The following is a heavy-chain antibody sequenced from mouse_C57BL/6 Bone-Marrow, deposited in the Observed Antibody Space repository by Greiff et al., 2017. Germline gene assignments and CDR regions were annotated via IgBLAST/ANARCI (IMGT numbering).Heavy chain of an antibody. CDR2: INYDGSST. V-gene: IGHV5-16*01. CDR1: GFTFSDYY. CDR3: ARAADGYYGGYWYFDV. J-gene: IGHJ1*03. D-gene: IGHD2-3*01. Sequence: EVKLMESEGGLVQPGSSMKLSCTASGFTFSDYYMAWVRQVPEKGLEWVANINYDGSSTYYLDSLKSRFIISRDNAKNILYLQMSSLKSEDTATYYCARAADGYYGGYWYFDVWGTGTTVTVSS.